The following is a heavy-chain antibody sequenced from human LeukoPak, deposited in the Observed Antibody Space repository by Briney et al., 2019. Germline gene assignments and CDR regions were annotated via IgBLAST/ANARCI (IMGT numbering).Heavy chain of an antibody. CDR1: GFTFSSYS. V-gene: IGHV3-21*01. CDR3: ARVLAVAGLNWFDP. Sequence: GGSLRLSCAASGFTFSSYSMDWVRQAPGKGLEWVSSISSSSSYIYYADSVKGRFTISRDNAKNSLYLQMNSLRAEDTAVYYCARVLAVAGLNWFDPWGQGTLVTVSS. J-gene: IGHJ5*02. CDR2: ISSSSSYI. D-gene: IGHD6-19*01.